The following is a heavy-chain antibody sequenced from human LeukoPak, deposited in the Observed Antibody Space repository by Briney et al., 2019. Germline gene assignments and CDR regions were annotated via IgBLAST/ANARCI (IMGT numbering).Heavy chain of an antibody. CDR1: GFSFDDYA. J-gene: IGHJ4*02. Sequence: GGSLRLSCVGSGFSFDDYAMHWVRQAPGKGLEWVSLISWDGGSISYRDSVKGRFTISRDNSKSSLYLQMNSLRAEDTALYHCAKDVRGSYGYFASWGQGTLVTVSS. D-gene: IGHD1-26*01. V-gene: IGHV3-43D*03. CDR2: ISWDGGSI. CDR3: AKDVRGSYGYFAS.